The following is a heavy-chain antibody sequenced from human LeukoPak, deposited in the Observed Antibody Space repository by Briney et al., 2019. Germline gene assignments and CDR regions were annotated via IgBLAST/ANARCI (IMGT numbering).Heavy chain of an antibody. J-gene: IGHJ4*02. V-gene: IGHV3-23*01. D-gene: IGHD2-2*01. CDR3: AKDPIHDIVVVPAASFDY. CDR1: GFTFSSYA. CDR2: ISGSGGST. Sequence: AGSLRLSCAASGFTFSSYAMSWVRQAQGKGLEWVSVISGSGGSTYYADSVKGRFTISRDNSKNTLYLQMNSLRAEDTAVYYCAKDPIHDIVVVPAASFDYWGQGTLVTVSS.